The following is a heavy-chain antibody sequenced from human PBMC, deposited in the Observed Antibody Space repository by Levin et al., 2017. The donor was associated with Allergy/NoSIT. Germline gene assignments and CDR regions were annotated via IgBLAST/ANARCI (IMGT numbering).Heavy chain of an antibody. J-gene: IGHJ3*02. V-gene: IGHV3-9*01. CDR2: ISWNSGSI. Sequence: PGGSLRLSCAASGFTFDDYAMHWVRQAPGKGLEWVSGISWNSGSIGYADSVKGRFTISRDNAKNSLYLQMNSLRAEDTALYYCAKDKAIRRMRGGFAFDIWGQGTMVTVSS. CDR1: GFTFDDYA. CDR3: AKDKAIRRMRGGFAFDI. D-gene: IGHD2-21*01.